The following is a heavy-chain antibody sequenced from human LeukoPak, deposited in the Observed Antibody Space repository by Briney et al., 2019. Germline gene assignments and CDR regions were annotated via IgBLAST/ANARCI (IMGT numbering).Heavy chain of an antibody. J-gene: IGHJ6*03. CDR1: GGTFSSYA. D-gene: IGHD2-15*01. Sequence: SVKVSCKASGGTFSSYAISWVRQAPGQGLEWMGGIIPIFGTANYAQKFQGRVTITADKSTSTAYMELSSLRSEDTAVYYCARGYCSGGSCYPLYYMDVWGKGTTVTISS. V-gene: IGHV1-69*06. CDR2: IIPIFGTA. CDR3: ARGYCSGGSCYPLYYMDV.